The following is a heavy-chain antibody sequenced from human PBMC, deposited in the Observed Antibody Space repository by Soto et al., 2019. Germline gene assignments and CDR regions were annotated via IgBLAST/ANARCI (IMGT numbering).Heavy chain of an antibody. V-gene: IGHV1-18*01. CDR3: ARDPTIFGVVQNYGMDV. D-gene: IGHD3-3*01. CDR1: GYTFTTFG. CDR2: ISAYNGYT. J-gene: IGHJ6*02. Sequence: QVQLVQSGAEVKKPGASVKVSCKASGYTFTTFGISWVRQAPGQGLEWMGWISAYNGYTNYAQKLQGRVTMTTDTSTRTADMERRSRRSDDTAVYYCARDPTIFGVVQNYGMDVWGQGTTVTVSS.